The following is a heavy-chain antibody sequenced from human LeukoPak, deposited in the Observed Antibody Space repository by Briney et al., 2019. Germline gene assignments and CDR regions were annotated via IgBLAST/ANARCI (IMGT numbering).Heavy chain of an antibody. CDR1: GYTFTGYY. J-gene: IGHJ3*02. CDR2: INPNSGGT. V-gene: IGHV1-2*02. D-gene: IGHD2-2*01. Sequence: ASVKVSCKASGYTFTGYYMHWVRQPPGQGLEWMGWINPNSGGTNYAQKFQGRVTMTRDTSISTAYMELSRLRSDDTAVYYCARHIVVVPAAIDHDAFDIWGQGTMVTVSS. CDR3: ARHIVVVPAAIDHDAFDI.